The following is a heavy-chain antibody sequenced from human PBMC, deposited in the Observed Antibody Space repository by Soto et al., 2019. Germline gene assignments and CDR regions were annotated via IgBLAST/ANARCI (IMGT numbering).Heavy chain of an antibody. D-gene: IGHD5-18*01. CDR1: GVSVSSGDHY. J-gene: IGHJ4*02. CDR2: IQYGAST. V-gene: IGHV4-30-4*01. Sequence: KPSETLSLTCTVSGVSVSSGDHYWSWLRQPPWKGLESIVYIQYGASTYYNPSLTSRTTISVDTSKNQFSLMLRSVTAADTAVYYCARGRGYGYGIDYWGQGXLVTVYS. CDR3: ARGRGYGYGIDY.